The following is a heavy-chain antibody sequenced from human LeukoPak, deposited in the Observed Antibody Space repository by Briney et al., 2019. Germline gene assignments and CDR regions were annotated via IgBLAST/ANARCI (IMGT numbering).Heavy chain of an antibody. CDR2: ISSSGSTI. Sequence: PGGSLRLSRAASGFTFSSYEMNWVRQAPGKGLEWVSYISSSGSTIYYADSVKGRFTISRDNAKNSLYLQMNSLRAEDTAVYYCARANWNYGLYFDYWGQGALVTVSS. CDR1: GFTFSSYE. V-gene: IGHV3-48*03. J-gene: IGHJ4*02. CDR3: ARANWNYGLYFDY. D-gene: IGHD1-7*01.